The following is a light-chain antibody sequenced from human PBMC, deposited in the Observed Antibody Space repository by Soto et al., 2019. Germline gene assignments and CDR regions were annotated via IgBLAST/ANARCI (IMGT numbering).Light chain of an antibody. CDR3: QHYNSYSEA. V-gene: IGKV1-5*03. CDR2: KAS. J-gene: IGKJ1*01. Sequence: DIQRTQSPSALSASVGGRVTITFRASQSITNYLNWYQHKPGQAPKLLIYKASSLKSGVPSRFSGSGSGTAFTLTIRSLQSDDFATYYCQHYNSYSEAFGQGTKVDNK. CDR1: QSITNY.